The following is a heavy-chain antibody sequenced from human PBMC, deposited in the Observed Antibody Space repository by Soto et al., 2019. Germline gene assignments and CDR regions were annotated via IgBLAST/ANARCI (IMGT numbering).Heavy chain of an antibody. J-gene: IGHJ5*02. V-gene: IGHV4-59*01. CDR3: ARVRLRQQLVWWFDP. D-gene: IGHD6-13*01. Sequence: SETLSLTCTVSGGSISSYYWSWIRQPPGKGLEWIGYIYYSGSTNYNPSLKSRVTISVDTSKNQFSLKLSSVTAADTAVYYCARVRLRQQLVWWFDPCGQGTLVTVST. CDR2: IYYSGST. CDR1: GGSISSYY.